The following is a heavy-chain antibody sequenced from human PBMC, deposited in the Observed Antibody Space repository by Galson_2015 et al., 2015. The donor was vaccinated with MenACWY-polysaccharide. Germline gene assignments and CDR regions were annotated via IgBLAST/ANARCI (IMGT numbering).Heavy chain of an antibody. CDR1: TVTFRGSG. J-gene: IGHJ3*02. D-gene: IGHD3-10*02. V-gene: IGHV3-33*01. Sequence: SCAASTVTFRGSGLHWVRQAPGKGLEWVAVIQYDAVYKQYLDSVKGRFSVSRDNSKSTLYLEMNNLRAEDTALYYCAREGSRIVFHAFDTWGQGTMVIVSS. CDR2: IQYDAVYK. CDR3: AREGSRIVFHAFDT.